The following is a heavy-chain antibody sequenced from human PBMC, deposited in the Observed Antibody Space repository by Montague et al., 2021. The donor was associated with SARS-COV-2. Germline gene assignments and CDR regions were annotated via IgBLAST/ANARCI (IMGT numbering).Heavy chain of an antibody. V-gene: IGHV4-59*01. CDR2: IYYSGST. D-gene: IGHD3-16*01. CDR3: ASGGVYYNYGLDV. J-gene: IGHJ6*02. CDR1: GGSISNYY. Sequence: SETLSLTCTVSGGSISNYYWSWIRQPPGRGLEWIGYIYYSGSTDYSPSLKSRVTISLDTSKNQFSLKVTSVSAADTAVYYCASGGVYYNYGLDVWGPGTTVTVSS.